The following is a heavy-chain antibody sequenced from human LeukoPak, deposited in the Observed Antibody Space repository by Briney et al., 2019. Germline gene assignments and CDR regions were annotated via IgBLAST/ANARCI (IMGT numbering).Heavy chain of an antibody. D-gene: IGHD3-10*01. Sequence: GGSLRLSCAASGFTFSSHGMSWVRQAPGKGLEWVSTISGSGDNTYYADSVKGRFTISRDNSKNTLYLQMNSLRAEDTAVYYCAKVTYGSGTYGAFDYWGQATLVTVSS. CDR2: ISGSGDNT. CDR3: AKVTYGSGTYGAFDY. J-gene: IGHJ4*02. CDR1: GFTFSSHG. V-gene: IGHV3-23*01.